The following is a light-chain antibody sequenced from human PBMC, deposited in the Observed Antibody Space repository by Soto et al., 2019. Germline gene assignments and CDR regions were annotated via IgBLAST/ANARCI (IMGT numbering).Light chain of an antibody. J-gene: IGLJ1*01. CDR2: DVS. CDR1: SSDVGGYNY. CDR3: CSYAGSYTGV. V-gene: IGLV2-11*01. Sequence: QSALTQPRSVSGSPGQSVTISCTGTSSDVGGYNYVSWYQQHPGKAPKLMIYDVSKRPSGVPDRFSGSKSGNTASLTISGLQAEDEADYYCCSYAGSYTGVFGTGTKVPVL.